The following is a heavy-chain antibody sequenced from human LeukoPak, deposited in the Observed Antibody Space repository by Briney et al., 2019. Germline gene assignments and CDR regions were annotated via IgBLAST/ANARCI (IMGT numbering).Heavy chain of an antibody. CDR2: ISGSGGST. CDR3: AKDALWFGELLADNWFDP. V-gene: IGHV3-23*01. D-gene: IGHD3-10*01. Sequence: GGSLRLSCAASGFTFSSYAMSWVRQAPGKGLEWVSAISGSGGSTYYADSVKGRFTISRNNSKNTLYLQMNSLRAEDTAVYYCAKDALWFGELLADNWFDPWGQGTLVTVSS. J-gene: IGHJ5*02. CDR1: GFTFSSYA.